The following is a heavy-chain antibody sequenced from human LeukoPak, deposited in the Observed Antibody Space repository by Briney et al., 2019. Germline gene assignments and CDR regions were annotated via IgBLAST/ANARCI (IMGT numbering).Heavy chain of an antibody. CDR2: ISRSGSTT. Sequence: PGGSLPLSRAASGLTFSSYEMNWVRQAPGKGLEWVSFISRSGSTTHHADSVKGRFTISRDNAKNSLYLQMNSLRAEDTAVYYCARESKWSIYDWGQGTLVTVSS. J-gene: IGHJ4*02. D-gene: IGHD3-3*02. CDR1: GLTFSSYE. CDR3: ARESKWSIYD. V-gene: IGHV3-48*03.